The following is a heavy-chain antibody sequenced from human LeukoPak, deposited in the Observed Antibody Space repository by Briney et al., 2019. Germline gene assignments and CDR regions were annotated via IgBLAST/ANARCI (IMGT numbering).Heavy chain of an antibody. CDR3: ARATRPRGDFDY. CDR2: IYHSESP. J-gene: IGHJ4*02. CDR1: GGSFSDYY. Sequence: SETLSLTCAVYGGSFSDYYWSWIRQPPGKGLEWIGSIYHSESPYYNPSLKSRVTISVDTSKNQFSLRMSSVTAADTAVYYCARATRPRGDFDYWGQGTLVTVSS. V-gene: IGHV4-34*01. D-gene: IGHD6-6*01.